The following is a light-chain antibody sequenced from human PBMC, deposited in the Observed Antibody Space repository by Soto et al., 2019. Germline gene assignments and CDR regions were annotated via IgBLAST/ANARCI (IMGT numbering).Light chain of an antibody. CDR3: QSYDSSLLGVV. Sequence: QLVLTQPPSVSGAPGQRVTISCTGSSSNIGAGYDVHWYQQLPGTAPKLLIYGNSNRPSGVPDRFSGSKSGTSASLAITGLQAEDEADYYCQSYDSSLLGVVFGGGTKLTVL. CDR1: SSNIGAGYD. J-gene: IGLJ2*01. CDR2: GNS. V-gene: IGLV1-40*01.